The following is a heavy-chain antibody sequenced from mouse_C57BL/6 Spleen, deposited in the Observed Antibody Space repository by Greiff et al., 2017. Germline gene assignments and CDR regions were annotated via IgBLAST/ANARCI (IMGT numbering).Heavy chain of an antibody. CDR1: GYTFTDYN. V-gene: IGHV1-18*01. CDR2: INPNNGGT. J-gene: IGHJ4*01. CDR3: ARRGYSNYFYAMDY. Sequence: VEPGASVKIPCKASGYTFTDYNMDWVKQSHGKSLEWIGDINPNNGGTIYNQKFKGKATLTVDKSSSTAYMELRSLTSEDTAVYYCARRGYSNYFYAMDYWGQGTSVTVSS. D-gene: IGHD2-5*01.